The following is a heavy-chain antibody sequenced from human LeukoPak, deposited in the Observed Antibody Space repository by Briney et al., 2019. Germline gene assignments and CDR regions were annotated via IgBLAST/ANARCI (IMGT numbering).Heavy chain of an antibody. Sequence: GGSLRLSCAASGFTLSSYWMSWVRQAPGKGLEWVANIRQDGSEKYYVGSVKGRFTISRDNAKNSLYLQMNSLRAEDTAVYYCAREFRKQWLVPYFDYWGQGTLVTVSS. CDR2: IRQDGSEK. J-gene: IGHJ4*02. D-gene: IGHD6-19*01. CDR3: AREFRKQWLVPYFDY. V-gene: IGHV3-7*01. CDR1: GFTLSSYW.